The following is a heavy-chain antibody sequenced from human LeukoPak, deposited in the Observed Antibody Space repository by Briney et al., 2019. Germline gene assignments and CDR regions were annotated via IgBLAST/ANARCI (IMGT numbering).Heavy chain of an antibody. CDR3: ARDLQDIVVVVAATNWFDP. V-gene: IGHV1-18*01. CDR1: GYTFTSYG. J-gene: IGHJ5*02. CDR2: ISAYNGNT. D-gene: IGHD2-15*01. Sequence: ASVKVSYKASGYTFTSYGISWVPQAPGQGLEWMGWISAYNGNTNYAQKLQGRVTMTTDTSTSTAYMELRSLRSDDTAVYYCARDLQDIVVVVAATNWFDPWGQGTLVTVSS.